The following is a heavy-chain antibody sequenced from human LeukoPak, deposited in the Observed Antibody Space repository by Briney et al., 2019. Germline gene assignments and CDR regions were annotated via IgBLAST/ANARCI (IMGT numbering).Heavy chain of an antibody. CDR2: ISWNSGSI. CDR3: AKGLAAESYYFDY. Sequence: GGSLRLSCAASGFTFDDYAMHWVRHAPGKGLEWVSGISWNSGSIVYADSVKGRFTISRDNAKNSLYLQMNSLRAEDVALYYCAKGLAAESYYFDYWGQGTLVTVSS. V-gene: IGHV3-9*03. CDR1: GFTFDDYA. J-gene: IGHJ4*02. D-gene: IGHD3-16*01.